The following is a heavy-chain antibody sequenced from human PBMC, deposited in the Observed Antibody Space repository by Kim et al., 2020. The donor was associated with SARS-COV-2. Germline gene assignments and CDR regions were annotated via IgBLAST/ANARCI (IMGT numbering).Heavy chain of an antibody. J-gene: IGHJ6*02. Sequence: NPSLKSRVTMSVDTSKNQFSLKLSSVTAADTAVYYCARDAPRYYYYGMDVWGQGTTVTVSS. CDR3: ARDAPRYYYYGMDV. V-gene: IGHV4-4*07.